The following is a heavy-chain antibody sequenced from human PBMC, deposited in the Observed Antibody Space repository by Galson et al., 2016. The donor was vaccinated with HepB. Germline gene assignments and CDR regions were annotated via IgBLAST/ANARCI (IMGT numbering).Heavy chain of an antibody. D-gene: IGHD3-10*01. Sequence: TLSLTCTVSGGSISSGGVYWTWIRQHPGKGLEWIGYIYYTVDTHYNPSLQSRLSISVDTSKTQFSLRLSSLTAADTAVYYCATSGHTYYYYGMAVWGPGTTVTVSS. V-gene: IGHV4-31*03. J-gene: IGHJ6*02. CDR2: IYYTVDT. CDR1: GGSISSGGVY. CDR3: ATSGHTYYYYGMAV.